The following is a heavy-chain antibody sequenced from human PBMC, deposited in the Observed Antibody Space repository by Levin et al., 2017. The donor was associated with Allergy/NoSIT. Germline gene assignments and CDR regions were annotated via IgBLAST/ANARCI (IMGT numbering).Heavy chain of an antibody. D-gene: IGHD6-19*01. V-gene: IGHV3-23*01. Sequence: GGSLRLSCAASGFIFSRYAMSWVRQTPGKGLEWVSSISYRADAVYYSDSVMGRFTISRDNSKNTLYLQMNSLRADDTAVYYCAKDRPVTGNFDDWGRGTLVTVSS. CDR3: AKDRPVTGNFDD. CDR2: ISYRADAV. J-gene: IGHJ4*02. CDR1: GFIFSRYA.